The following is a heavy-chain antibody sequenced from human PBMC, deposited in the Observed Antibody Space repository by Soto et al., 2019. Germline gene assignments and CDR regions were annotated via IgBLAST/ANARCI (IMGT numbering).Heavy chain of an antibody. CDR3: ARGPSAHYDILTGDAFDI. CDR2: INPNSGGT. Sequence: ASVKVSCKASGYTFTGYYMHWVRQAPGQGLEWMGWINPNSGGTNYAQKFQGWVTMTRDTSISTAYMELSRLRSDDTAVYYCARGPSAHYDILTGDAFDIWGQGTMVTVSS. J-gene: IGHJ3*02. V-gene: IGHV1-2*04. D-gene: IGHD3-9*01. CDR1: GYTFTGYY.